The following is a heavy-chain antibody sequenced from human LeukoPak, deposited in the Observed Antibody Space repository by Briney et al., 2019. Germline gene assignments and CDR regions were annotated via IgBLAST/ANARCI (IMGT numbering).Heavy chain of an antibody. CDR3: ARMYYYDSSGYYSWYFDL. CDR1: GGSISSYY. Sequence: SETLSLTCTVSGGSISSYYWSWIRQPPGKGLEWIGYIYYSGSTNYNPSLKSRVTISVDTSKNQFSLKLSSVTAADTAVYYCARMYYYDSSGYYSWYFDLWGRGTLATVSS. CDR2: IYYSGST. J-gene: IGHJ2*01. V-gene: IGHV4-59*01. D-gene: IGHD3-22*01.